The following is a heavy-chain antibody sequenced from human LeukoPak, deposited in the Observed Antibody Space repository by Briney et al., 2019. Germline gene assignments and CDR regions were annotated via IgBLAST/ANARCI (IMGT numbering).Heavy chain of an antibody. CDR1: GGSISSYY. CDR2: IYYSGST. V-gene: IGHV4-59*01. D-gene: IGHD3-9*01. CDR3: ARAPSDYDILTGYYASWFDP. Sequence: SETLPLACTVSGGSISSYYWSWIRQPPEKGLEWIGYIYYSGSTNYNPSLKSRVTISVDTSKNQSSLKLSSVTAADTAVYYCARAPSDYDILTGYYASWFDPWGQGTLVTVSS. J-gene: IGHJ5*02.